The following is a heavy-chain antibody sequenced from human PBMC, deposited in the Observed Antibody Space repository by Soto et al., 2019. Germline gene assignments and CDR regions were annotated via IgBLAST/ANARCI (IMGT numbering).Heavy chain of an antibody. CDR2: ISGNGGST. J-gene: IGHJ6*03. CDR3: AKDPSGPTNYYYYYMDV. Sequence: GGSLRLSCAASGFTFSTYAMSWVRQAPGQGLKWVSAISGNGGSTYYADSVKGRFTISRDNSKNTLYLQMNSLRAEDTAVYFCAKDPSGPTNYYYYYMDVWGKGTTVTVSS. CDR1: GFTFSTYA. D-gene: IGHD2-15*01. V-gene: IGHV3-23*01.